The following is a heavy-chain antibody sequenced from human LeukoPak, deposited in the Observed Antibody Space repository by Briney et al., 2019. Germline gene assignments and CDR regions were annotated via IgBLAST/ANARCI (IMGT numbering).Heavy chain of an antibody. J-gene: IGHJ5*02. CDR1: GGSISSYH. Sequence: SETLSLTCTVSGGSISSYHWSWIRQPPGKGLEWIGYIYYSGSTNYNPSLKSRVTISVDTSKNQFSLKLSSVTAADTAVYYCARHPRAAAGTNWFDPWGQGTLVTVSS. CDR3: ARHPRAAAGTNWFDP. V-gene: IGHV4-59*08. CDR2: IYYSGST. D-gene: IGHD6-13*01.